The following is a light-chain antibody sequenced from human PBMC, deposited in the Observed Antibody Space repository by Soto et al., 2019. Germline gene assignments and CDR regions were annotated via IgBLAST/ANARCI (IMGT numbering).Light chain of an antibody. J-gene: IGKJ1*01. CDR2: DAS. V-gene: IGKV3-11*01. Sequence: EIVLTQSPATLSLSPGERATLSCRASQSVSSYLAWYQQKPGQAPRLLIYDASNRATGIPARFSGSGSGTDFSLTISSLQSEDFAVYYCQQYNNWPPRWTFGQGTKVDIK. CDR3: QQYNNWPPRWT. CDR1: QSVSSY.